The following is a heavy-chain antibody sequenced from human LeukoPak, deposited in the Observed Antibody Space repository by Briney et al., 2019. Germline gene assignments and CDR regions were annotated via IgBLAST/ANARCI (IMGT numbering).Heavy chain of an antibody. Sequence: SQTLSLTCTVSGGSISSGSYYWRWIRQPAGKGLEWIGRIYTSGGTNYNPSLKSRVTISVDTSKNQFSLKLSSVTAADTAVYYCATSYCSSTSCYDSTFDYWGQGTLVTVSS. J-gene: IGHJ4*02. D-gene: IGHD2-2*01. CDR3: ATSYCSSTSCYDSTFDY. CDR1: GGSISSGSYY. V-gene: IGHV4-61*02. CDR2: IYTSGGT.